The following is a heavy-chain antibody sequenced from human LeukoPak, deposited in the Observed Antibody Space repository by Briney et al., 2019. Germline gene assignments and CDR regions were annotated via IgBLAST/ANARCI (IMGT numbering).Heavy chain of an antibody. J-gene: IGHJ6*02. D-gene: IGHD3-10*01. Sequence: ASVKVSCKASGYTFTSYGISWVRQAPGQRLEWMGWINAGNGNTKYSQKFQGRVTITRDTSASTAYMELSSLRSEDTAVYYCARGSGSSYYYYGMDVWGQGTTVTVSS. CDR2: INAGNGNT. CDR3: ARGSGSSYYYYGMDV. V-gene: IGHV1-3*01. CDR1: GYTFTSYG.